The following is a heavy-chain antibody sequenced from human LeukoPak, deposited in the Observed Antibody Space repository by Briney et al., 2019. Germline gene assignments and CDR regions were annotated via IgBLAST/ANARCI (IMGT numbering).Heavy chain of an antibody. CDR2: IGTAGDT. D-gene: IGHD6-6*01. V-gene: IGHV3-13*01. Sequence: QAGASLRPSCAASGFSFSSSDTHCVRQPTGKGLEWVSVIGTAGDTYYPASVKGRFTISRENAKNSLSLQMNSLRAGDTAVYYCAKGEGNSSSFDYWGQGTLVTVSS. CDR3: AKGEGNSSSFDY. J-gene: IGHJ4*02. CDR1: GFSFSSSD.